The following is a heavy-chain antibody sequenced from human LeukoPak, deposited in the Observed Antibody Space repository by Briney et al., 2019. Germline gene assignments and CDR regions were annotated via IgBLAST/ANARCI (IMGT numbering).Heavy chain of an antibody. D-gene: IGHD4-11*01. CDR2: ISGSGGTT. CDR1: GFNFSDYA. Sequence: GGSLRLSCVASGFNFSDYAMNWVRQAPGKGLEWVSAISGSGGTTHYADSVKGRFAISRDNSKNTLSLQMSRLRHEDTARYYCAKDRYSNYGNWFDPWGQGTQVTVFS. V-gene: IGHV3-23*01. J-gene: IGHJ5*02. CDR3: AKDRYSNYGNWFDP.